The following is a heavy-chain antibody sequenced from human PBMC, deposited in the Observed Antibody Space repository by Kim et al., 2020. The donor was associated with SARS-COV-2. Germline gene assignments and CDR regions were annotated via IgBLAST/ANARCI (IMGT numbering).Heavy chain of an antibody. V-gene: IGHV3-23*03. Sequence: GGSLRLSCAASGFTFSSYAMSWVRQAPGKGLEWVSVIYSGGSSTYYADSVKGRFTISRDNSKNTLYLQMNSLRAEDTAVYYCAKGSDCGGDCYLGWFDPWGQGTLVTVSS. CDR2: IYSGGSST. D-gene: IGHD2-21*02. J-gene: IGHJ5*02. CDR1: GFTFSSYA. CDR3: AKGSDCGGDCYLGWFDP.